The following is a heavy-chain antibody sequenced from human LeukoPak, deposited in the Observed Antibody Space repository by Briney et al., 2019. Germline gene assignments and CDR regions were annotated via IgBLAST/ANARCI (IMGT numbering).Heavy chain of an antibody. V-gene: IGHV1-2*02. D-gene: IGHD6-13*01. J-gene: IGHJ4*02. CDR1: GYTFTGYY. CDR3: ASSSSWYSFDY. CDR2: INPNRGGT. Sequence: ASVRVSCTASGYTFTGYYMGWVRQAPGQGVEWIGWINPNRGGTNYAQNFQGRVTMTRDTSISTAYTELSRLRPDDTAVYYCASSSSWYSFDYWGQGTLVTVSS.